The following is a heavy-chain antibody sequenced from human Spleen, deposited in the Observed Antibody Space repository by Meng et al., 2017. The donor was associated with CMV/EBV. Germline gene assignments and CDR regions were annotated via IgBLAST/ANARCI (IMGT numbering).Heavy chain of an antibody. D-gene: IGHD3-16*01. V-gene: IGHV3-21*01. CDR1: GFNFSPYS. Sequence: GGSLRFSCTASGFNFSPYSMNWVRQAPGKGLEWVSSITAFSGDTYYADSLRGRFTISRDNGKNSPYLQMHSLRAEDTAVYYCAREGDASFDYWGQGTLVTVSS. CDR2: ITAFSGDT. J-gene: IGHJ4*02. CDR3: AREGDASFDY.